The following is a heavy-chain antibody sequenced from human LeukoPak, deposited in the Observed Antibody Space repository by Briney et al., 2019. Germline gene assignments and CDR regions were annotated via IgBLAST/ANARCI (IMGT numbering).Heavy chain of an antibody. CDR3: ARGSSDCSSTSCYYDY. CDR1: GYTFTGYY. Sequence: ASVKVPCKASGYTFTGYYMHWVRQAPGQGLEWMGWINPNSGGTNYAQKFQGRVTMTRDTSISTAYMELSRLRSDDTAVYYCARGSSDCSSTSCYYDYWGQGTLVTVSS. D-gene: IGHD2-2*01. V-gene: IGHV1-2*02. J-gene: IGHJ4*02. CDR2: INPNSGGT.